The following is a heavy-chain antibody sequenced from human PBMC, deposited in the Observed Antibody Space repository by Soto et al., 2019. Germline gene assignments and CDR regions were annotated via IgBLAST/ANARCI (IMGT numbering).Heavy chain of an antibody. CDR2: ISSSSSYI. CDR3: ARAYRGVIPRNAFDI. J-gene: IGHJ3*02. CDR1: GFTFSSYS. D-gene: IGHD3-16*02. Sequence: VGSLGLSCADSGFTFSSYSMNWVRQAPGKGLEWVSSISSSSSYIYYADSVKGRFTISRENAKNSLYLQMNSLRAEDTAVYYCARAYRGVIPRNAFDIWGQGTMVTVSS. V-gene: IGHV3-21*01.